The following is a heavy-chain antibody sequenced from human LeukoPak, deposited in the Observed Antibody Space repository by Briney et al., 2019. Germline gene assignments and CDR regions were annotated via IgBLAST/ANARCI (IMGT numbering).Heavy chain of an antibody. CDR3: AKDRSCTGSSCNVGS. J-gene: IGHJ3*01. D-gene: IGHD2-2*01. CDR2: ISGSGGST. V-gene: IGHV3-23*01. CDR1: GFTFSSFA. Sequence: GGSLRLSCAAFGFTFSSFAMSWVRQAPGKGLEWVSAISGSGGSTYYADSVKGRFTISRDNSKNTLFLQMNSLRAEDTAVYYCAKDRSCTGSSCNVGSWGQGTMVTVSS.